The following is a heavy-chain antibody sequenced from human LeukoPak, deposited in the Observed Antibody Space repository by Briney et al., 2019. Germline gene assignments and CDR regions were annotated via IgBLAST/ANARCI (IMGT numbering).Heavy chain of an antibody. D-gene: IGHD6-6*01. J-gene: IGHJ6*03. Sequence: PSETLSLTCTVSGGSISSYYWSWIRQPAGKGLEWIGRIYTSGSTNYNPSLKSRVTMSVDTSKNQFSLKLSSVTAADTAVYYCARARYSSSLGYYYYYMGVWGKGTTVTVS. V-gene: IGHV4-4*07. CDR3: ARARYSSSLGYYYYYMGV. CDR2: IYTSGST. CDR1: GGSISSYY.